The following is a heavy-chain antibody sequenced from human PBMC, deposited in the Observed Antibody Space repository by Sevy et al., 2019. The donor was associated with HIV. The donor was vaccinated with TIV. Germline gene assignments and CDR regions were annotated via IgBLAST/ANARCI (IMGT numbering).Heavy chain of an antibody. D-gene: IGHD5-12*01. CDR3: ARQLRWLQFDYYGMDV. Sequence: GGSLRLSCAASGFTFSSYWMHWVRQAPGKGLVWVSRINSDGSSTSYADSVKGRFTISRDNAKNTLYLQMNSLRAEDTVVYYCARQLRWLQFDYYGMDVWGQGTTVTVSS. CDR1: GFTFSSYW. J-gene: IGHJ6*02. V-gene: IGHV3-74*01. CDR2: INSDGSST.